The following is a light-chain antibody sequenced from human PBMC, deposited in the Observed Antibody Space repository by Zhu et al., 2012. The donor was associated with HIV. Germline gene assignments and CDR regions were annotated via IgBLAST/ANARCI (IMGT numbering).Light chain of an antibody. Sequence: EIVLTQSPDTLSLSPGERAILSCRASQSLATTFLAWFQQRRGQAPRLLMYAASPRATDIPDRFSASGSGTDFTLTISRLEPEDFAVYYCLQYVNAPYTFGQGTNLEIK. V-gene: IGKV3-20*01. J-gene: IGKJ2*01. CDR2: AAS. CDR3: LQYVNAPYT. CDR1: QSLATTF.